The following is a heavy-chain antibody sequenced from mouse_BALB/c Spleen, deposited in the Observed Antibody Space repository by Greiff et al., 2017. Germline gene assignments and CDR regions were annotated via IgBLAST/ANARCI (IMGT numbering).Heavy chain of an antibody. J-gene: IGHJ3*01. CDR3: ARDHYYGSSYWFAY. V-gene: IGHV5-4*02. Sequence: DVKLVESGGGLVKPGGSLKLSCAASGFTFSDYYMYWVRQTPEKRLEWVATISDGGSYTYYPDSVKGRFTISRDNAKNNLYLQMSSLKSEDTAMYYCARDHYYGSSYWFAYWGQGTLVTVSA. D-gene: IGHD1-1*01. CDR1: GFTFSDYY. CDR2: ISDGGSYT.